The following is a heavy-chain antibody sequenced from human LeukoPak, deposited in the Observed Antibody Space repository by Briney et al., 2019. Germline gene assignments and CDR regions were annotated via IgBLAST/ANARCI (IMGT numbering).Heavy chain of an antibody. V-gene: IGHV3-23*01. CDR1: GFTFSSYA. Sequence: GGSLRLSCAASGFTFSSYAMSWVRNAPGKGLEWVSGISGSGGRTYYAASVKGRFTISRDNTKNTLYLQMNSLRAEDTAVYYGAKGTHYYYFYYMDVWGKGTTVTVSS. CDR3: AKGTHYYYFYYMDV. D-gene: IGHD1-14*01. J-gene: IGHJ6*03. CDR2: ISGSGGRT.